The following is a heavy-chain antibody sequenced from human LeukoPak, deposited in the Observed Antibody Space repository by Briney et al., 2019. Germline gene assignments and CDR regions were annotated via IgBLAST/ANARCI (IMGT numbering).Heavy chain of an antibody. J-gene: IGHJ5*02. CDR3: AAFLEWLFTFEP. D-gene: IGHD3-3*02. V-gene: IGHV3-48*02. Sequence: PGGSLRLSCAASGFTFSSYSMNWVRQAPGKGLEWVSYISSSSSTIYYADSVKGRFTISRDNAKNSLYLQMNSLRDEDTAVYYCAAFLEWLFTFEPWGQGTLVTVPS. CDR1: GFTFSSYS. CDR2: ISSSSSTI.